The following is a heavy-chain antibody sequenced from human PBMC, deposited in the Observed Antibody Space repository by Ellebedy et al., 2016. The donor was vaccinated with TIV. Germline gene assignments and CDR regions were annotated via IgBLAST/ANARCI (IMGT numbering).Heavy chain of an antibody. V-gene: IGHV5-51*01. CDR3: ARDSGLDY. Sequence: GESLKISCKGSEYRFTNYWIGWVRQMPGKGLEWMGIVYPGDSSTRYSPSFAGQVTISADKSTSTAYLQWSSLKASDTAMYYCARDSGLDYWGQGTLVTVSS. J-gene: IGHJ4*02. D-gene: IGHD1-14*01. CDR1: EYRFTNYW. CDR2: VYPGDSST.